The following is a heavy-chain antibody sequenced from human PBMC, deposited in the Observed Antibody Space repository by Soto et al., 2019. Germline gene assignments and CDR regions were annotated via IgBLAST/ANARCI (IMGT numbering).Heavy chain of an antibody. Sequence: EVQLVESGGGLVQPGGSLRLSCAASGFIFSSYSMNWVRQAPGKGLEWVSYISSSSSTIYYADSVKGRFTISRDNAKNSLYLQMNSLRDEDTAVYYCARDQGYSYYYGMDVWGQGTTVTVSS. V-gene: IGHV3-48*02. CDR2: ISSSSSTI. CDR3: ARDQGYSYYYGMDV. J-gene: IGHJ6*02. D-gene: IGHD3-22*01. CDR1: GFIFSSYS.